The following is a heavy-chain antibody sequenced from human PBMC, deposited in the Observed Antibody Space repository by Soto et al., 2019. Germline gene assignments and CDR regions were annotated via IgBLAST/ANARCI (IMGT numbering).Heavy chain of an antibody. D-gene: IGHD2-2*01. J-gene: IGHJ4*02. CDR1: GFTFSSYG. V-gene: IGHV3-30*18. CDR2: ISYDANIK. CDR3: AKAYAVPAATASFDY. Sequence: GGSLRLSCAASGFTFSSYGMHWVRQAPGKGLEWLAVISYDANIKYYADFVKGRFSISKDNSKNTLYLQIDSLRAEDTVLYYCAKAYAVPAATASFDYWGQGTLVTVSS.